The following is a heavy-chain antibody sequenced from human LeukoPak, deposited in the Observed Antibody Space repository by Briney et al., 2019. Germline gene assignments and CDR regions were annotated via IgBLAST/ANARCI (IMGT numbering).Heavy chain of an antibody. J-gene: IGHJ6*03. V-gene: IGHV1-69*13. Sequence: GASVKLSCKASGGTFTSYAISWVRQAPGQGLEWMGGIIPIFGTANYAQKFQGRVTITADESTSTAYMELSSLRSEDTAVYYCARAGGAGYYYYYYYMDVWGKGTTVTISS. CDR2: IIPIFGTA. D-gene: IGHD3-16*01. CDR1: GGTFTSYA. CDR3: ARAGGAGYYYYYYYMDV.